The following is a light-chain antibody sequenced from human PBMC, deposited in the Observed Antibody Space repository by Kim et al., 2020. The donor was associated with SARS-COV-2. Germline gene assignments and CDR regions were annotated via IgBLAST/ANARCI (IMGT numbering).Light chain of an antibody. CDR1: QGINSY. V-gene: IGKV1-9*01. CDR3: QQLNTYPLT. J-gene: IGKJ4*01. Sequence: ASVGDRVTITCRASQGINSYLAWYQQKSGKAPKLLIYAASTLQSGVPSRFSGSVSVTEFTLTINSLQPEDFATYYCQQLNTYPLTFGGGTKVDIK. CDR2: AAS.